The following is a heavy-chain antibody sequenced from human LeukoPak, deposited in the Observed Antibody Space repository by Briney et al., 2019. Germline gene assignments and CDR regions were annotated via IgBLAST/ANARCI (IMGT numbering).Heavy chain of an antibody. V-gene: IGHV4-34*01. Sequence: KSSETLSLTCAVYGGSFSGYYWSWIRQPPGKGLEWIGEINHSGSTNYNPSLKSRVTISVDTSKNQFSLKLSSVTAADTAVYYCARAPKRVGATDYWGQGTLVTVSS. CDR1: GGSFSGYY. CDR2: INHSGST. J-gene: IGHJ4*02. D-gene: IGHD1-26*01. CDR3: ARAPKRVGATDY.